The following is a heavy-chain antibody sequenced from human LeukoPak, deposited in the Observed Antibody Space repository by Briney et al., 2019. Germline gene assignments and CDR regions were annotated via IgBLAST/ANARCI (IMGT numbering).Heavy chain of an antibody. Sequence: SETLSLTCTVSGGSISSSSYYWGWIRQPPGKGLEWIGSIYYSGSTYYNPSLKSRVTISVDTSKNQFSLKLSSVTAADTAVYYCARDPKFFGVVGSLGFDYWGQGTLVTVSS. CDR1: GGSISSSSYY. V-gene: IGHV4-39*07. CDR3: ARDPKFFGVVGSLGFDY. D-gene: IGHD3-3*01. CDR2: IYYSGST. J-gene: IGHJ4*02.